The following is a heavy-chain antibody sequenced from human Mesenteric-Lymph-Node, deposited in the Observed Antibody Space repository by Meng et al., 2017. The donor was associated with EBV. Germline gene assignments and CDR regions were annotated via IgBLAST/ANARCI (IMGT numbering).Heavy chain of an antibody. Sequence: ESGGGLVKSGGSLRLSWAAAGFTVSDYYMSWIRQAPWKGLEWLSYISGSTSTIYFADSVKGRITISRDNAKNSLSLQMNSLRAEDTAVYYCARVHLGSTWPYYFDYWGQGTLVTVSS. D-gene: IGHD6-13*01. CDR2: ISGSTSTI. V-gene: IGHV3-11*01. J-gene: IGHJ4*02. CDR3: ARVHLGSTWPYYFDY. CDR1: GFTVSDYY.